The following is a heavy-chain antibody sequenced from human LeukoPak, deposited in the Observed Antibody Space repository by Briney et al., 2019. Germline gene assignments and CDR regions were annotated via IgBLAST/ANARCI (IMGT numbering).Heavy chain of an antibody. D-gene: IGHD1-14*01. CDR2: INQGGSDK. Sequence: GGSLRLSCAASGFTFSGHWMSWVRHAPGKGLEWVANINQGGSDKYYVDSVKGRFTISRGNANNLLYLQMNSLRGEDTAVYYCTRDRSRAEDDWGQGTLVTVSS. V-gene: IGHV3-7*01. CDR3: TRDRSRAEDD. CDR1: GFTFSGHW. J-gene: IGHJ4*02.